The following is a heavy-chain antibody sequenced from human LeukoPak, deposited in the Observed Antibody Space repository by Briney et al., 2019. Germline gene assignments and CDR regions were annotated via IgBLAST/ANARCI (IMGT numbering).Heavy chain of an antibody. CDR1: GFTFSSHA. J-gene: IGHJ4*02. V-gene: IGHV3-11*04. Sequence: GGSLRLSCPASGFTFSSHAMSWIRQAPGKGLEWVSYISSSGSTIYYADSVKGRFTISRDNAKNSLYLQMNSLRAEDTAVYYCARVRGGNSGYCDYWGQGTLVTVSS. D-gene: IGHD4-23*01. CDR2: ISSSGSTI. CDR3: ARVRGGNSGYCDY.